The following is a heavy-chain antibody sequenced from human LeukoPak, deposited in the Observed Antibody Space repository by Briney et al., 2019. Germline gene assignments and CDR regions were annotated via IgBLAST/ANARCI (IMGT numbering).Heavy chain of an antibody. V-gene: IGHV3-23*01. CDR2: ISGSGGGT. D-gene: IGHD3-22*01. J-gene: IGHJ4*02. CDR3: AKEVVVVITTPTEAGFDY. Sequence: GGSLRLSCAASGFTFSSFSMNWVRQAPGKGLEWVSAISGSGGGTYYADSVKGRFTISRDNSKNTLDLQMNSLRAEDTAVYYCAKEVVVVITTPTEAGFDYWGQGTLVTVSS. CDR1: GFTFSSFS.